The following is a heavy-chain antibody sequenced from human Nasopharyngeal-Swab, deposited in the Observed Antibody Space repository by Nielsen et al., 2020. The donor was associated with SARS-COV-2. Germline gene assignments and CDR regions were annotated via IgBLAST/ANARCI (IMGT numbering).Heavy chain of an antibody. CDR3: ARDTAAYYYGSGSYYIPPNY. V-gene: IGHV1-18*01. CDR2: ISAYNGNT. Sequence: WVRQAPGQGLEWMGWISAYNGNTNYTQKLQGRVTMTTDTSTSTAYMELRSLRSDDTAVYYCARDTAAYYYGSGSYYIPPNYWGRGTLVTVSS. D-gene: IGHD3-10*01. J-gene: IGHJ4*02.